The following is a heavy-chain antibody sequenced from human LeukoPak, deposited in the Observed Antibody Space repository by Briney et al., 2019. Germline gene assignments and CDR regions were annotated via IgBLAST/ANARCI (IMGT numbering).Heavy chain of an antibody. CDR3: ARGINVDIVATISYFDY. Sequence: ASVKVSCKASGYTFTSYGISWVRQAPGQGLEWMGWISAYNGNTNYAQKLQGRVTMTTDTSTSTAYMELRSLRSDDTAVYYCARGINVDIVATISYFDYWGQGTLVTVSS. CDR2: ISAYNGNT. J-gene: IGHJ4*02. D-gene: IGHD5-12*01. CDR1: GYTFTSYG. V-gene: IGHV1-18*01.